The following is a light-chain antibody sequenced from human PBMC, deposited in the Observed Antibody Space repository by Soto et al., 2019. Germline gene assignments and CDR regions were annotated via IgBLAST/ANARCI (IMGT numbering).Light chain of an antibody. CDR2: EVS. V-gene: IGLV2-8*01. CDR3: SSYAGSNNHVV. CDR1: SSDVGGYNY. J-gene: IGLJ2*01. Sequence: QSALTQPPSASGSPGQSVTISCTGTSSDVGGYNYVSWYQQHPGKAPKLMTYEVSKRPSGVPDCFSGSKSGNTASLTVSGLQAEDEADYYCSSYAGSNNHVVFGGGTKLTVL.